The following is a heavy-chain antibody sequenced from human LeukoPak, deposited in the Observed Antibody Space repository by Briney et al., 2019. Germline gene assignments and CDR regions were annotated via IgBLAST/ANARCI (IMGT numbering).Heavy chain of an antibody. V-gene: IGHV3-30*18. J-gene: IGHJ3*02. CDR3: AKGRKYYYDSSGPDAFDI. CDR1: GFTFSSYG. D-gene: IGHD3-22*01. CDR2: ISYDGGNK. Sequence: PGRSLRLSCAASGFTFSSYGMHWVRQAPGKGLEWVAVISYDGGNKYYADSVKGRFTISRDNSKNTLYLQMNSLRAEDTAVYYCAKGRKYYYDSSGPDAFDIWGQGTMVTVSS.